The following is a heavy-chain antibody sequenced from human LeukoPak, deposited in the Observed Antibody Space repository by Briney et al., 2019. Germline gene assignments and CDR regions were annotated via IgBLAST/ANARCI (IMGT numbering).Heavy chain of an antibody. Sequence: SETLSLTCTVSGGSISRGGYYWSWIRQHPGKGLEWIGYIYYSGSTYYNPSLKSRVTISVDTSKNQFSLKLSSVTAADTAMYYCARGRGDDIVVVPAAIPNWFDPWGQGTLVTVSS. CDR2: IYYSGST. CDR1: GGSISRGGYY. CDR3: ARGRGDDIVVVPAAIPNWFDP. V-gene: IGHV4-31*03. D-gene: IGHD2-2*02. J-gene: IGHJ5*02.